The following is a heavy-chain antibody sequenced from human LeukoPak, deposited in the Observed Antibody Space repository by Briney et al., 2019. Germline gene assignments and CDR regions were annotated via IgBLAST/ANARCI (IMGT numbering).Heavy chain of an antibody. V-gene: IGHV4-34*01. J-gene: IGHJ4*02. CDR2: INHSGST. Sequence: PSETLSLTCAVYGGSFSGYYWSWIRQPPGKGLEWIGEINHSGSTNYNPSLKSRVTISVGTSKNQFSLKLSSVTAADTAVYYCARGRSGYSYGYYFDYWGQGTLVTVSS. CDR3: ARGRSGYSYGYYFDY. CDR1: GGSFSGYY. D-gene: IGHD5-18*01.